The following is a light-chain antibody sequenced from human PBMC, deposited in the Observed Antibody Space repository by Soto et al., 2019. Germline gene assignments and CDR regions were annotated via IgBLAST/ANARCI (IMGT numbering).Light chain of an antibody. CDR3: MQALQTPWT. CDR2: LGS. J-gene: IGKJ1*01. Sequence: DIVMTQSPLSLPVTPGEPASISCRSSQSLLHSNGYNYLDWYLQKPGQSPQLLIYLGSNRASGVPDRFSSSGAGTECTPKISRVEAEDVGVYYCMQALQTPWTFGQGTKVEIK. CDR1: QSLLHSNGYNY. V-gene: IGKV2-28*01.